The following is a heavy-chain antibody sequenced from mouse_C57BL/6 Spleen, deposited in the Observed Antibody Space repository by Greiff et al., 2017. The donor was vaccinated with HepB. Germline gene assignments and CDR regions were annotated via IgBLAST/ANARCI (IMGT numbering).Heavy chain of an antibody. CDR1: GYTFTSYW. CDR2: IDPSDSYT. CDR3: ARGRYYYGSRDWYFDV. Sequence: QVQLQQPGAELVKPGASVKLSCKASGYTFTSYWMQWVKQRPGQGLEWIGEIDPSDSYTNYNQKFKGKATLTVDTSSSTAYKQLSSLTSEDSAVYYCARGRYYYGSRDWYFDVWGTGTTVTVSS. V-gene: IGHV1-50*01. D-gene: IGHD1-1*01. J-gene: IGHJ1*03.